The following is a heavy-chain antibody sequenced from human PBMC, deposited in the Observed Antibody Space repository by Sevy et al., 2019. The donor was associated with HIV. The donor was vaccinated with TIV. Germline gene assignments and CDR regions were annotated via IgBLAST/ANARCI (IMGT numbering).Heavy chain of an antibody. J-gene: IGHJ4*02. Sequence: GGSLRLSCAASGFIFSSYAIHWVRQAPGKGLEWVAVISYDGSNKYYADSVKGRFTISRDNSKNMLYVQMNSLRAEDTAVYYCARDGEPWLVPARYYFDYWGQGILVTVSS. CDR2: ISYDGSNK. V-gene: IGHV3-30-3*01. D-gene: IGHD6-19*01. CDR1: GFIFSSYA. CDR3: ARDGEPWLVPARYYFDY.